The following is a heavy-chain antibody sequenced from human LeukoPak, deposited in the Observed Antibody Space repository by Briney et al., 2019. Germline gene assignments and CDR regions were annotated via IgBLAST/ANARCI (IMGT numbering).Heavy chain of an antibody. Sequence: SETLSLTCAVYGGSFSGYYWSWIRQPPGKGLEWIGEINHSGSTNYNPSLKSRVTISVDTSKNQFSLKLSSVTAADTAVYYCASPSGSYDAVDIWGQGTMVTVSS. D-gene: IGHD1-26*01. CDR2: INHSGST. CDR1: GGSFSGYY. CDR3: ASPSGSYDAVDI. V-gene: IGHV4-34*01. J-gene: IGHJ3*02.